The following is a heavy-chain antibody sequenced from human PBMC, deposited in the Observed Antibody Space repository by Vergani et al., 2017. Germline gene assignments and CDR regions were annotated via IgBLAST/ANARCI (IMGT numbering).Heavy chain of an antibody. V-gene: IGHV2-26*01. CDR3: ARIPRIAVAGGVYYYYYMDV. D-gene: IGHD6-19*01. CDR2: IFSNDEK. CDR1: GFSLSTSGMC. J-gene: IGHJ6*03. Sequence: QVTLRESGPALVKPTQTLTLTCTFSGFSLSTSGMCVSWIRQPPGKALEWLAHIFSNDEKSYSTSLKSRLTISKDTSKSQVVLTMTNMDPVDTATYYCARIPRIAVAGGVYYYYYMDVWGKGTTVTVSS.